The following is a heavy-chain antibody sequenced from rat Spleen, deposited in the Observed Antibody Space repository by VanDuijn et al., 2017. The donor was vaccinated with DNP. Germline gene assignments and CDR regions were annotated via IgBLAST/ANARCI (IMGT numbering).Heavy chain of an antibody. CDR1: GFTFSTAW. CDR3: AYYYSSYIYWYFDF. V-gene: IGHV6-6*01. CDR2: IKAKSNNYAT. D-gene: IGHD1-2*01. Sequence: EVQLVESGGDLVQPGRSLKLSCAASGFTFSTAWMFWWRQFPEKRLEWVARIKAKSNNYATDYTESVKGRFTISRDDSKSSIYLQMNNLKEEDTAIYYCAYYYSSYIYWYFDFWGPGTMVTVSS. J-gene: IGHJ1*01.